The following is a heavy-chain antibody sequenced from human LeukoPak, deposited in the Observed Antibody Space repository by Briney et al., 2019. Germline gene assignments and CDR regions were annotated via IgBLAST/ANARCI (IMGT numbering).Heavy chain of an antibody. V-gene: IGHV3-72*01. CDR2: TRSKVNNHTT. Sequence: PGGSLRLSCAASGITLSDQYMEWVRQTPGKGLEWVGRTRSKVNNHTTEYAASVKGRFTISRDDSNNSLYLQMNSLKTEDTAVYYCARMTFGGMDFWGKGITVTVSS. J-gene: IGHJ6*04. D-gene: IGHD3-16*01. CDR1: GITLSDQY. CDR3: ARMTFGGMDF.